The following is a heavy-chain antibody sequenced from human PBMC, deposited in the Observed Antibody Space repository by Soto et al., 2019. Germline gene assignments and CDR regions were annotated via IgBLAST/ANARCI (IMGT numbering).Heavy chain of an antibody. CDR2: LSYDGSNK. J-gene: IGHJ4*02. CDR1: GFTFSSYG. Sequence: GGSLRLSCVASGFTFSSYGMHWVRQAPGKGLEWVALLSYDGSNKYYADSVKGRFAISRDNSKNTVYMQMDNLRAEDTAFYYCAKDWWDYDRQYFFDYWGQGTLVTVSS. D-gene: IGHD3-22*01. CDR3: AKDWWDYDRQYFFDY. V-gene: IGHV3-30*18.